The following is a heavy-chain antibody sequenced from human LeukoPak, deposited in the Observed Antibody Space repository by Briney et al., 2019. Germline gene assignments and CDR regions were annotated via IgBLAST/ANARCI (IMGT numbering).Heavy chain of an antibody. V-gene: IGHV1-69*13. CDR2: IIPIFGTA. CDR1: GGTFSSYA. CDR3: AREYYDSSNAFDI. D-gene: IGHD3-22*01. J-gene: IGHJ3*02. Sequence: SVKASCKASGGTFSSYAISWVRQAPGQGLEWMGGIIPIFGTANYAQKFQGRVTITADESTSTAYMELSSLRSEDTAVYYCAREYYDSSNAFDIWGQGTMVTVSS.